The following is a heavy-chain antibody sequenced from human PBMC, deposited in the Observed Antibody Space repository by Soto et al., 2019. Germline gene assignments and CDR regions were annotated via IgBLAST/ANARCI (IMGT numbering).Heavy chain of an antibody. CDR2: ISWNSGSI. CDR1: GFTFDDYA. CDR3: ARGSIVLMVYAREDYFDY. V-gene: IGHV3-9*01. D-gene: IGHD2-8*01. Sequence: GGSLRLSCAASGFTFDDYAMHWVRQAPGKGLEWVSGISWNSGSIGYADSVKGRFTISRDNAKNSLYLQMNSLRAEDTALYYCARGSIVLMVYAREDYFDYWGQGTLVTVSS. J-gene: IGHJ4*02.